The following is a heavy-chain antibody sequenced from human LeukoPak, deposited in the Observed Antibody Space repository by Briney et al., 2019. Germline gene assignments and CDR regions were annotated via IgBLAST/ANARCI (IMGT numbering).Heavy chain of an antibody. CDR1: GFTFDDYA. J-gene: IGHJ4*02. D-gene: IGHD6-13*01. CDR3: AKDLYSSSWYGFDY. V-gene: IGHV3-9*01. CDR2: ISWNSGSI. Sequence: GGSLRLSCAASGFTFDDYAMHWVRQAPGKGLEWVSGISWNSGSIGYADSVKGRFTISRDNAKNSLYLQMNSLRAEDTALYYCAKDLYSSSWYGFDYWGQGTLVTVSS.